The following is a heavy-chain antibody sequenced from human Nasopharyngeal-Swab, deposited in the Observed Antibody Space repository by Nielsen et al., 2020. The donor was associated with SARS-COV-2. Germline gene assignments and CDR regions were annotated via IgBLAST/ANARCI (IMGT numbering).Heavy chain of an antibody. CDR3: ARAIGVKAFDI. CDR2: IYYTVNT. V-gene: IGHV4-59*13. CDR1: GGSIGSSF. Sequence: SETLSLTCTVSGGSIGSSFWSWIRQPPGKGLEWIGYIYYTVNTNYNPSLESRVTISMDKSRNQFSLKLSSVSAADTAVYFCARAIGVKAFDIWGQGTVVTVSS. D-gene: IGHD3-3*01. J-gene: IGHJ3*02.